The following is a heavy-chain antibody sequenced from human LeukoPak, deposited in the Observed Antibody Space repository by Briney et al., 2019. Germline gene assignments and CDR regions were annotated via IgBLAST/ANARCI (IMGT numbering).Heavy chain of an antibody. CDR1: GYTFTGYY. D-gene: IGHD3-22*01. CDR3: ARGDYDSSGYWFDY. J-gene: IGHJ4*02. CDR2: INPNSGGT. V-gene: IGHV1-2*02. Sequence: ASVKVSCKASGYTFTGYYMHWVRHAPGQGLEWMGWINPNSGGTNYAQKFQGRVTMTRDTSISTAYMDLRRLRSDDTAVYYCARGDYDSSGYWFDYWGQGTLVTVSS.